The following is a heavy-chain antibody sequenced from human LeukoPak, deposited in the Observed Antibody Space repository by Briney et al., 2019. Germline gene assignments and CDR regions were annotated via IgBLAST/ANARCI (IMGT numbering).Heavy chain of an antibody. CDR2: IYYRGST. CDR1: GGSISSGGYY. V-gene: IGHV4-31*03. D-gene: IGHD3-22*01. J-gene: IGHJ6*02. Sequence: SETLSLTCTVSGGSISSGGYYLSWIRQHPGKGLEWIGYIYYRGSTYYNPSLKSRVTISVDKSKKQFYLKLSSVTAEDTAVYYCARDQDSSGYYYYYGMDVWGQGTKVTVSS. CDR3: ARDQDSSGYYYYYGMDV.